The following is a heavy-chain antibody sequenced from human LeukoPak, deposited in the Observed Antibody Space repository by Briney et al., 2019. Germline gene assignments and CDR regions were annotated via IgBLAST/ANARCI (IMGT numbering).Heavy chain of an antibody. D-gene: IGHD2-2*01. Sequence: ASVKVSCKASGYTFTNYGISWVRQAPGQGLEWMAWISAYNGETRYAQNLQGRVTMTTDTSTSTAYMELRSLRSDDTAVYYCARVPPSAHQMLSSDYWGQGTQVTVSS. CDR3: ARVPPSAHQMLSSDY. J-gene: IGHJ4*02. CDR2: ISAYNGET. CDR1: GYTFTNYG. V-gene: IGHV1-18*04.